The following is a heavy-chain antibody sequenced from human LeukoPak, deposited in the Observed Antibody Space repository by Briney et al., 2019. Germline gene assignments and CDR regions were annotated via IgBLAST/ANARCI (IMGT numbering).Heavy chain of an antibody. D-gene: IGHD4-17*01. V-gene: IGHV3-21*01. CDR1: GFTFSSYS. CDR3: ARPKAGDYGRYAFDI. J-gene: IGHJ3*02. CDR2: ISSSSSYM. Sequence: PGRSLRLSCAASGFTFSSYSMNWVRQAPGKGLEWVSSISSSSSYMYYADSVRGRFTISRDNAKNSLYLQMNSLRAKDTAVYYCARPKAGDYGRYAFDIWGQGTMVTFSS.